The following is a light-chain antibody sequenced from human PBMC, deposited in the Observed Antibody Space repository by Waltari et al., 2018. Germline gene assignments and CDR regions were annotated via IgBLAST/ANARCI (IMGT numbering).Light chain of an antibody. V-gene: IGLV2-14*03. CDR2: DVS. J-gene: IGLJ2*01. Sequence: SPLTQPASVSGSPGQATTISCPGTSSDVGGYGYVSWYQPHPGKAPKLIIYDVSNPPSGVSFPFSGAKFCNSASLTISGLQAEDEADYYCNSYTSSSSVFGGGTRLTVL. CDR3: NSYTSSSSV. CDR1: SSDVGGYGY.